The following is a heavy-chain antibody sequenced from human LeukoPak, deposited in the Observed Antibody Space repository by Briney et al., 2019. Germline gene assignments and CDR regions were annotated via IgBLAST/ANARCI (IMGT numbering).Heavy chain of an antibody. CDR3: AGVPTVTVFYY. CDR1: GGSISSYY. CDR2: IYYSGST. Sequence: PSETLSLTCTVSGGSISSYYWSWIRQPPGKGLEGIGYIYYSGSTNYNPSLTSRVPISVSTSKNQLSLKLSSVTAADTAVSFLAGVPTVTVFYYRGQGTLVTVSS. J-gene: IGHJ4*02. D-gene: IGHD5-12*01. V-gene: IGHV4-59*01.